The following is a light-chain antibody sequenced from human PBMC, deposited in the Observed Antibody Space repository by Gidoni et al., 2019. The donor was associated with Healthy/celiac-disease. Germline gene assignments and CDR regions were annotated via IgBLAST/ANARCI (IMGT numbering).Light chain of an antibody. V-gene: IGKV3-11*01. CDR2: DAS. Sequence: IVLTQSPATLSLSPGERATLSCRASQSVSSYLAWYQQKPGQAPRLLIYDASNRATDIPARFSGSGSGTDFTLTISSLEPEDFAVYYCQQRSNWLLTFGGGTKVEIK. J-gene: IGKJ4*01. CDR1: QSVSSY. CDR3: QQRSNWLLT.